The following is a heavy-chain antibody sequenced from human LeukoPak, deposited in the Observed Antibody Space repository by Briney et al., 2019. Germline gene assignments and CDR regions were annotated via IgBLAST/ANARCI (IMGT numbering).Heavy chain of an antibody. CDR2: IYTSGST. V-gene: IGHV4-4*09. J-gene: IGHJ3*02. D-gene: IGHD6-19*01. Sequence: SETLSLTCTVSGGSISSYYWSWIRQPPGKGLEWIGYIYTSGSTNYNPSLKSRVPISVDTSKNQFSLKLSSGTAADTAVYYCARLYSSGWYRAFDIWGQGTMVTVSS. CDR3: ARLYSSGWYRAFDI. CDR1: GGSISSYY.